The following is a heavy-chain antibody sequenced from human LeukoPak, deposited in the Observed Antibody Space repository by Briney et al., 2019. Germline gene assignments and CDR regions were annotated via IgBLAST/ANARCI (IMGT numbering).Heavy chain of an antibody. CDR1: GFTFSEYA. J-gene: IGHJ6*03. CDR2: VNGRGATT. V-gene: IGHV3-23*01. CDR3: AKAPANGEGYYFYYMDV. Sequence: GGSLRLSCAASGFASGFTFSEYAVSWVRQAPGKGPEWVASVNGRGATTYYADSVRGRFTISRDNSKNTLYLQMNSLGADDTAIYFYAKAPANGEGYYFYYMDVWGKGTTVTVSS. D-gene: IGHD7-27*01.